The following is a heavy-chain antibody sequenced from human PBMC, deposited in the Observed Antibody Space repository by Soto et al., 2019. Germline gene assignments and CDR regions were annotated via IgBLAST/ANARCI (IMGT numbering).Heavy chain of an antibody. CDR1: GYTFTRTA. CDR2: ISAGNGYT. J-gene: IGHJ6*02. Sequence: QVQLVQSGAAVKRPGASVKVSCRASGYTFTRTAIPWVRQAPGQRLEWMGWISAGNGYTKYSQSFQDRVTFARDTTASTVTMELSSLTSEDTAVYYCAREGGHSWLHPYYNGMDVCGQGTTVTVSS. D-gene: IGHD5-12*01. V-gene: IGHV1-3*01. CDR3: AREGGHSWLHPYYNGMDV.